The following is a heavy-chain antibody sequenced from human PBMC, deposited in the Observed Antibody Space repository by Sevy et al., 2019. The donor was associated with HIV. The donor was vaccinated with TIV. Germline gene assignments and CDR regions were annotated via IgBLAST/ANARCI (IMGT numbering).Heavy chain of an antibody. V-gene: IGHV4-59*01. CDR1: GGSISTYY. Sequence: SETLSLACSVSGGSISTYYWSWIRQPPGKGLECIGSIYYSGRTYYNPSLKSRVTISVDMSKNQFSLKLWSVTAADTAVYYCARVIMSTASWGMDVWGQGTTVTVSS. CDR3: ARVIMSTASWGMDV. CDR2: IYYSGRT. J-gene: IGHJ6*02. D-gene: IGHD3-16*02.